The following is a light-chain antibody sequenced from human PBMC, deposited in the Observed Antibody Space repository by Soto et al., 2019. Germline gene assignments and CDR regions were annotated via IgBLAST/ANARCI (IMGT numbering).Light chain of an antibody. CDR3: QQLNSYPFT. CDR1: HDIRSD. CDR2: VAS. J-gene: IGKJ4*01. Sequence: DIHMTQSPSSLSASVGYIFTIACRASHDIRSDLGWYQQKPGKAPKRLIYVASSLESGVPSRFRGSGSGTEFTLTISSLQTEDFATYYCQQLNSYPFTFGGGTKVDIK. V-gene: IGKV1-17*01.